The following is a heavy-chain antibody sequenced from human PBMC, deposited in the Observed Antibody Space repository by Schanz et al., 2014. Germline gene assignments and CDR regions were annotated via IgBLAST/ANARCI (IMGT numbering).Heavy chain of an antibody. J-gene: IGHJ4*02. CDR2: IYYRGNT. CDR3: TKGRTFGR. D-gene: IGHD3-16*01. V-gene: IGHV4-31*03. CDR1: SGSIFTGGYY. Sequence: QVQLQESGPGLVKPSQTLSLTCTVSSGSIFTGGYYWGWIRQHPGKGLEWIGFIYYRGNTYYNPSLKSRVSISLDPSKTQFFLNLNSLTAADTAVYYCTKGRTFGRWGQGTLVTVSS.